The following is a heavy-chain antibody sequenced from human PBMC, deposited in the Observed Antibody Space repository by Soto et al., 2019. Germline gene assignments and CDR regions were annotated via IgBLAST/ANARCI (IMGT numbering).Heavy chain of an antibody. CDR2: ISSSSSYI. CDR3: ANKLRGHFDF. D-gene: IGHD3-10*01. V-gene: IGHV3-21*03. CDR1: GFTFSSYS. Sequence: PGGSLRLSCAASGFTFSSYSMNWVRQAPGKGLEWVSSISSSSSYIYYADSVKGRFTITKDTSKNQVVLTMTNMDPVDTATYYCANKLRGHFDFWVQGALVTVSS. J-gene: IGHJ4*02.